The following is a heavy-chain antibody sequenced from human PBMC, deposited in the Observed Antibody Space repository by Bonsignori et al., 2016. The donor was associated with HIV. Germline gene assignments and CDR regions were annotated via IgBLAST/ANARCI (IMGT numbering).Heavy chain of an antibody. CDR2: ISAYNGNT. CDR3: ARVPDYVWGSYRYSHDAFDI. V-gene: IGHV1-18*01. D-gene: IGHD3-16*02. J-gene: IGHJ3*02. Sequence: WVRQAPGQGLEWMGWISAYNGNTNYAQKLQGRVTMTTDTSTSTAYMELRSLRSDDTAVYYCARVPDYVWGSYRYSHDAFDIWGQGDNGHRLL.